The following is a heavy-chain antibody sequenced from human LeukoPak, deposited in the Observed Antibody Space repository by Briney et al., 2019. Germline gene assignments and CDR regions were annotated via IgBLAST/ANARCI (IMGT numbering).Heavy chain of an antibody. CDR1: GGSISSSSYY. CDR2: IYYSGST. CDR3: ARLVGGYEVFFDY. V-gene: IGHV4-39*07. J-gene: IGHJ4*02. Sequence: SETLSLTCTVSGGSISSSSYYWGWIRQPPGKGLEGIGSIYYSGSTYYNPSLKSRVTISVDTSKNQFSLKLSSVTAADTAVYYCARLVGGYEVFFDYWGQGTLVTVSS. D-gene: IGHD5-12*01.